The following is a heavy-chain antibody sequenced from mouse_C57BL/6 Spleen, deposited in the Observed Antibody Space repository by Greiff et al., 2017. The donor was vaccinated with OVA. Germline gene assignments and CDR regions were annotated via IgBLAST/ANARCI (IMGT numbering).Heavy chain of an antibody. J-gene: IGHJ1*03. Sequence: EVQLVESEGGLVQPGSSMKLSCTASGFTFSDYYMAWVRQVPEKGLEWVANINYDGSSTYYLDSLKSRFIISRDNAKNILYLQMSSLKSEDTATYYCAREAITTVGYWYFDVWGTGTTVTVSS. CDR2: INYDGSST. CDR3: AREAITTVGYWYFDV. V-gene: IGHV5-16*01. D-gene: IGHD1-1*01. CDR1: GFTFSDYY.